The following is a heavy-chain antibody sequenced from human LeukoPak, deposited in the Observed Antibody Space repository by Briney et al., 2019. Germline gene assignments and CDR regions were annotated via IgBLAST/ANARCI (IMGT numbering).Heavy chain of an antibody. CDR1: GFTFDDCG. V-gene: IGHV3-20*04. J-gene: IGHJ4*02. Sequence: GGSLRLSCAASGFTFDDCGMSWVRQAPGKGLEWVSGINWNGGSTGYADSVKGRFTISRDNVKNSLYLQMNSLIAEDKALYYCARRIVATIKGRGYYFDYWGQGTLVTVSS. D-gene: IGHD5-12*01. CDR2: INWNGGST. CDR3: ARRIVATIKGRGYYFDY.